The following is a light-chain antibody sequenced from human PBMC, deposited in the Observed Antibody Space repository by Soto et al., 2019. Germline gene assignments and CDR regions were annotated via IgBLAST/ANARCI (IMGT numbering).Light chain of an antibody. V-gene: IGLV2-23*02. CDR2: EVF. CDR3: CSYAGRAPYV. Sequence: QSALTQPASVSGSPGQSITISCTGPSSDVGSYNLVSWYHKYPGKAPKLIIFEVFKRPSGVSLRFSGSKSGNTASLTISGLQAEDEANYYCCSYAGRAPYVFGGGTKLTVL. CDR1: SSDVGSYNL. J-gene: IGLJ2*01.